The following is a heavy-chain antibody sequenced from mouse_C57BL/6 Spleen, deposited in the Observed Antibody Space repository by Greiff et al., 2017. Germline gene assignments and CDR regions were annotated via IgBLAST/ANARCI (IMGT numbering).Heavy chain of an antibody. V-gene: IGHV1-82*01. J-gene: IGHJ2*01. CDR3: ARDYYDYVFDY. CDR2: IYPGDGDT. Sequence: LMESGPELVKPGASVKISCKASGYAFSSSWMNWVKQRPGKGLEWIGRIYPGDGDTNYNGKFKGKATLTADKSSSTAYMQLSSLTSEDSAVYFCARDYYDYVFDYWGQGTTLTVSS. CDR1: GYAFSSSW. D-gene: IGHD2-4*01.